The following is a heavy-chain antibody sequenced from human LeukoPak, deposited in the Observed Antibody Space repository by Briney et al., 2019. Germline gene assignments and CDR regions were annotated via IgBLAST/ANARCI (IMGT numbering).Heavy chain of an antibody. Sequence: ASVKVSCKASGYTFTGYYMHWVRQAPGQGLEWMGWINPNSGGTNYAQKFQGRVTMTRDTSISTAYMELSRLRSDDTAVYYGARSGDGGGGAFDIWGQGTMVTVSS. CDR1: GYTFTGYY. CDR2: INPNSGGT. D-gene: IGHD3-10*01. V-gene: IGHV1-2*02. J-gene: IGHJ3*02. CDR3: ARSGDGGGGAFDI.